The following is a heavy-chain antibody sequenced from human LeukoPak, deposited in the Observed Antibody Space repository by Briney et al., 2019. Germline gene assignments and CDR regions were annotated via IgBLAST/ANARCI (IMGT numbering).Heavy chain of an antibody. CDR3: ARSRDGYNRWFDP. J-gene: IGHJ5*02. V-gene: IGHV3-21*01. CDR2: ISSSSSYI. D-gene: IGHD5-24*01. Sequence: GGSLRLSCAASGFTFSSYSMNWVRQAPGKGLEWVSSISSSSSYIYYADSVKGRFTISRDNAKNSLYLQMNSLRAEDTAVYYCARSRDGYNRWFDPWGQGTLVTVSS. CDR1: GFTFSSYS.